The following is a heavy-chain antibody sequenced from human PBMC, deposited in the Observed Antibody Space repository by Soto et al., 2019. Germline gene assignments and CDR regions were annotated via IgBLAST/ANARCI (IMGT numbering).Heavy chain of an antibody. CDR1: GGSITSYY. Sequence: SETLSLTCTVSGGSITSYYWSWIRQPPGKGLEWIGFIYYSGSTNYNPSLKSRVTISLDTSKNQISLKLSSVTAADTAVYYCARGPKYYDILTGHNYYYYMDVWGKGTTVTVSS. J-gene: IGHJ6*03. CDR2: IYYSGST. CDR3: ARGPKYYDILTGHNYYYYMDV. V-gene: IGHV4-59*08. D-gene: IGHD3-9*01.